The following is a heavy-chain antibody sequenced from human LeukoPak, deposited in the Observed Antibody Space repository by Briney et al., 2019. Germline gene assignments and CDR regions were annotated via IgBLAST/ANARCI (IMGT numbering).Heavy chain of an antibody. CDR1: GGSISSGSYY. V-gene: IGHV4-61*02. J-gene: IGHJ4*02. CDR3: ARGGVSGWSSVDY. D-gene: IGHD6-19*01. Sequence: SETLSLTCTVSGGSISSGSYYWSWIRQPAGKGLEWIGRIYTSGSTNYNPSLKSRVTTSVDTSKNQFSLKLSSVTAADTAVYYCARGGVSGWSSVDYWGQGTLVTVSS. CDR2: IYTSGST.